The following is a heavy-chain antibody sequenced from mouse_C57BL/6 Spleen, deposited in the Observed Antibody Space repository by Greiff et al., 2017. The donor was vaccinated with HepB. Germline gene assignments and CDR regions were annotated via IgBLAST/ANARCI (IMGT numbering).Heavy chain of an antibody. CDR2: ISYSGST. Sequence: EVKLMESGPGMVKPSQSLSLTCTVTGYSITSGYDWHWIRHFPGNNLEWMGYISYSGSTNYNPSLKSRISITHDTSKNHFFLKLNSVTTEDTATYYCARFFDGDYWYFDVWGTGTTVTVSS. CDR1: GYSITSGYD. V-gene: IGHV3-1*01. J-gene: IGHJ1*03. D-gene: IGHD2-13*01. CDR3: ARFFDGDYWYFDV.